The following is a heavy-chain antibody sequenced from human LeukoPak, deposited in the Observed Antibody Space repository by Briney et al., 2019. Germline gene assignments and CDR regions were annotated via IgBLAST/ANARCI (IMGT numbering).Heavy chain of an antibody. V-gene: IGHV3-21*01. Sequence: GGSLRLSCAASGFTFSSYSMNWVRQAPGKGLEWVSCITSSSSFIHYADSVKGRFTTSRDNAKTSLYLQMNSLRAEDTAVYYCARDGPHYYDSSSFDYWGQGTLVTVSS. CDR2: ITSSSSFI. CDR1: GFTFSSYS. D-gene: IGHD3-22*01. J-gene: IGHJ4*02. CDR3: ARDGPHYYDSSSFDY.